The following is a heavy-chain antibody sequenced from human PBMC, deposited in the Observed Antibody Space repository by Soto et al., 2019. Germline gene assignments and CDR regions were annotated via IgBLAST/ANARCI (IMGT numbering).Heavy chain of an antibody. Sequence: GSLRLSCAASGFTFSSYWMSWVRQAPGKGLEWVANIKQDGSEKYYADSVKGRFTISRDNSKNTLYLQMNSLRAEDTALYYCAKDDDDYTFDYWGQGTLVTVSS. J-gene: IGHJ4*02. CDR3: AKDDDDYTFDY. V-gene: IGHV3-7*03. D-gene: IGHD4-4*01. CDR1: GFTFSSYW. CDR2: IKQDGSEK.